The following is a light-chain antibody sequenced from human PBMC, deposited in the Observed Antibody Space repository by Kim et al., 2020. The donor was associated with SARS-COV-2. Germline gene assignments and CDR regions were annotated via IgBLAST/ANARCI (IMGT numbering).Light chain of an antibody. CDR1: SSNIGAGYD. V-gene: IGLV1-40*01. Sequence: VTISFTGSSSNIGAGYDVHWYQQLPGTAPKLLIYDNSNRPSGVPDRFSGSKSGTSASLAITGLQAEDEADYYCQSYDSSLTGSGVFGGGTQLTVL. CDR3: QSYDSSLTGSGV. J-gene: IGLJ3*02. CDR2: DNS.